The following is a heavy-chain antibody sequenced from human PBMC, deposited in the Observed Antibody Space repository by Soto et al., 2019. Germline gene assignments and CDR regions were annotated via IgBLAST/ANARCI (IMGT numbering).Heavy chain of an antibody. Sequence: GGSLRLSCAASGFTFISYAMSWVRQAPGKGLEWASSIRNNGADTYYADSVKGRFTISRDNSNNMLYLQMSSLRADDTAVYYCAKVPTSGSFYYFDYWGQGSLVTVSS. CDR2: IRNNGADT. J-gene: IGHJ4*02. V-gene: IGHV3-23*01. D-gene: IGHD3-10*01. CDR3: AKVPTSGSFYYFDY. CDR1: GFTFISYA.